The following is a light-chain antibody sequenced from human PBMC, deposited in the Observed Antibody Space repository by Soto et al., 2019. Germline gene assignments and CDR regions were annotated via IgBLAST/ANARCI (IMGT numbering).Light chain of an antibody. CDR3: GAWDSRLSAFV. CDR1: SSNIGNNY. Sequence: QSILTQPPSVSAAPGQRVTISCSGSSSNIGNNYVSWYQQLPGTAPKLLIYDNGKRPSGIPDRFSGSKSGASATLGITGLQTGDEADYYCGAWDSRLSAFVFGTGTKVTVL. J-gene: IGLJ1*01. V-gene: IGLV1-51*01. CDR2: DNG.